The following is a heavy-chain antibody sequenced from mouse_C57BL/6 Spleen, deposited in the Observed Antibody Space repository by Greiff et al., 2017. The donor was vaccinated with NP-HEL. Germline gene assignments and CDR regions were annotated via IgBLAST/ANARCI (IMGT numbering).Heavy chain of an antibody. CDR3: ARPATGVFDY. CDR2: INPGSGGT. V-gene: IGHV1-54*01. Sequence: QVQLKQSGAELVRPGTSVKVSCKASGYAFTNYLIEWVKQRPGQGLEWIGVINPGSGGTNYNEKFKGKATLTADKSSSTAYMQLSSLTSEDSAVYFCARPATGVFDYWGQGTTLTVSS. J-gene: IGHJ2*01. D-gene: IGHD1-1*01. CDR1: GYAFTNYL.